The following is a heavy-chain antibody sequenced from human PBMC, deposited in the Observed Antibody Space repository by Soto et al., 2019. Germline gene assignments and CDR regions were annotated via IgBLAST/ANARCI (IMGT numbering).Heavy chain of an antibody. D-gene: IGHD1-26*01. Sequence: SETLSLTCTVSGGSISSYYWSWIRQPPGKGLEWIGYIYYSGSTNYNPSLKSRVTISVDTSKNQFSLKLSSVTAADTAVYYCARVGGSYKEPWFDPWGQGTLVTVSS. V-gene: IGHV4-59*01. CDR1: GGSISSYY. CDR3: ARVGGSYKEPWFDP. J-gene: IGHJ5*02. CDR2: IYYSGST.